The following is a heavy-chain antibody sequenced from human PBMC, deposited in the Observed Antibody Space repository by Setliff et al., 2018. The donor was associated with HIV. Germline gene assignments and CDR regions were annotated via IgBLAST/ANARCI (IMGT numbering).Heavy chain of an antibody. J-gene: IGHJ4*02. CDR2: ISNGGSAE. Sequence: PGGSLRLSCAASGFTFSSYGMNWVRQAPGKGLEWISYISNGGSAEYYTDSVEGRFTVSRDNAKNLLYLQMDSLKGEDTALYYCARDRWADSNYYFDSWGQGTLVTVSS. CDR1: GFTFSSYG. V-gene: IGHV3-48*04. CDR3: ARDRWADSNYYFDS. D-gene: IGHD4-4*01.